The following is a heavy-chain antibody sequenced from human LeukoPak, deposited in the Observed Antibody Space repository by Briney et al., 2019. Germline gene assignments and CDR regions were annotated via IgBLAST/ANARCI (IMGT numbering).Heavy chain of an antibody. CDR2: IYYSGST. CDR1: GGSFSGYY. Sequence: SETLSLTCAVYGGSFSGYYWGWIRQHPGKGLEWIGYIYYSGSTYYNPSLKSRVTISVDTSKNQFSLKLSSVTAADTAVYYRAREARYDFWSGYGHLGHYYYGMDVWGQGTTVTVSS. D-gene: IGHD3-3*01. V-gene: IGHV4-31*11. J-gene: IGHJ6*02. CDR3: AREARYDFWSGYGHLGHYYYGMDV.